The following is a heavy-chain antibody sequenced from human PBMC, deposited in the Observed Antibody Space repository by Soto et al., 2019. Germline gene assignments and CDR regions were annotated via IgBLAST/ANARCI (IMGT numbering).Heavy chain of an antibody. CDR2: INVGNGNT. V-gene: IGHV1-3*01. CDR3: ARAYVGADY. D-gene: IGHD1-26*01. CDR1: GYTFTHYA. J-gene: IGHJ4*02. Sequence: QVQLVQSGAEAKKPGASVKVSCKTSGYTFTHYALHWVRQAPGQRLEWMGWINVGNGNTKYSQNFQGRVTLTRDTSASTAYMQLSSLTSEDTAGYYCARAYVGADYWGQGTLVTVSS.